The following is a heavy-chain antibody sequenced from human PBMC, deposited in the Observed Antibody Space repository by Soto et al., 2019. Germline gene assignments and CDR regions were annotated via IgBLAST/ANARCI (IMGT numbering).Heavy chain of an antibody. J-gene: IGHJ4*02. CDR3: ARDFGMVVVAPWY. CDR1: GYTFTSYA. Sequence: ASVKVSCKASGYTFTSYAMHWVRQAPGQRLEWMGWINAGNSDTKYSQKFQGRVTITSDTSASTAYMELSSLRSEDTAVYYCARDFGMVVVAPWYCAQGTLVTVSA. V-gene: IGHV1-3*01. CDR2: INAGNSDT. D-gene: IGHD3-22*01.